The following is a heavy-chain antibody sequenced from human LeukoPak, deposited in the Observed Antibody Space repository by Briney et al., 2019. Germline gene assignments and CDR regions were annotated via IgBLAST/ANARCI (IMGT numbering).Heavy chain of an antibody. CDR1: GGSFSSYY. CDR3: ARVVEMATITPDAFDI. Sequence: SETLSLTCAVYGGSFSSYYWSWIRQPPGKGLEWIGYIYYSGSTNYNPSLKSRVTISVDTSKNQFSLKLSSVTAADTAVYYCARVVEMATITPDAFDIWGQGTMVTVSS. CDR2: IYYSGST. D-gene: IGHD5-24*01. J-gene: IGHJ3*02. V-gene: IGHV4-59*01.